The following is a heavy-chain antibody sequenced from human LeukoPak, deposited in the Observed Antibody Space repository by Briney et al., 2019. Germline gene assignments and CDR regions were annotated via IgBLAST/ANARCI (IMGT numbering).Heavy chain of an antibody. D-gene: IGHD2-21*02. CDR1: GYTFTGYY. Sequence: ASVKVSCKASGYTFTGYYMHWVRQAPRQGLEWMGWINPNSGGPNYAQKFQGRVTMTRDTSISTTYMELSRLRSDDTAVYYCEKDGSYCGGDCLDAFDIWGQGTMVTVSS. CDR2: INPNSGGP. V-gene: IGHV1-2*02. J-gene: IGHJ3*02. CDR3: EKDGSYCGGDCLDAFDI.